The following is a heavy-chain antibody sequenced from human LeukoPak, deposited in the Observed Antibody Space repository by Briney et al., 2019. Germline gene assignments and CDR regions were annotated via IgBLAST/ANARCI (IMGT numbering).Heavy chain of an antibody. Sequence: GGSLRLSCAASGFTFSSYAMTWVRQAPGKGLEWVSVISGSGGSTYYADSVKGRFTISRDNSKNTLYLQMNSLRAEDTAVYYCAKGDSSGYYRAFDYWGQGTLVTVSS. J-gene: IGHJ4*02. D-gene: IGHD3-22*01. CDR3: AKGDSSGYYRAFDY. V-gene: IGHV3-23*01. CDR1: GFTFSSYA. CDR2: ISGSGGST.